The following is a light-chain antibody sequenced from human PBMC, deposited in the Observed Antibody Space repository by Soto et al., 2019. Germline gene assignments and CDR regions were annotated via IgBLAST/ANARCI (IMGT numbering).Light chain of an antibody. V-gene: IGKV3-15*01. CDR2: GAS. CDR3: QQYDDWPRT. J-gene: IGKJ1*01. Sequence: EIVLTQFPATLSVSPGERGTLSCRASQNIRNNLAWYLQRPGQAPRLLIYGASTSASGIPARFSGGGSGTEFTLTISSLQSEDFGVYYCQQYDDWPRTFGQGTKVEI. CDR1: QNIRNN.